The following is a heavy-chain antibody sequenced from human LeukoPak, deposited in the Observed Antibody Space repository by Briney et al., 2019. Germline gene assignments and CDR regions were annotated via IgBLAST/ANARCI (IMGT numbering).Heavy chain of an antibody. D-gene: IGHD5-18*01. CDR1: GFTFSSYA. Sequence: SGGSLRLSCAASGFTFSSYAMSWVRQAPGKGLEWVSAISGSGGSTFYADSVKGRFTISRDNAKNSLYLQMNSLRAEDTAVYYCASEVYSYGIGGPGHYWGQGTLVTVSS. V-gene: IGHV3-23*01. CDR2: ISGSGGST. J-gene: IGHJ4*02. CDR3: ASEVYSYGIGGPGHY.